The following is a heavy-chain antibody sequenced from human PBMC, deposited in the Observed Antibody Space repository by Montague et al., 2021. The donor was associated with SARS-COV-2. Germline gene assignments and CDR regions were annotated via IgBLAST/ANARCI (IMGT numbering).Heavy chain of an antibody. J-gene: IGHJ4*02. CDR1: GGSISYYH. CDR3: ARENDILTGFYY. Sequence: SETLSLTCTVSGGSISYYHCSWIRQPPGKGLEWIGYIYYSGSTNSNPSLKSRVTISVDTSKNQFSLKLSSVTAADTAMYYCARENDILTGFYYWGQGTLVTVSS. V-gene: IGHV4-59*01. D-gene: IGHD3-9*01. CDR2: IYYSGST.